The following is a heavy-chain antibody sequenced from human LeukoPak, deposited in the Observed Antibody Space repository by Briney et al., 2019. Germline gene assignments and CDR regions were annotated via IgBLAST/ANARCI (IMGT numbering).Heavy chain of an antibody. V-gene: IGHV3-74*01. Sequence: GGSLRLSCAASGFTFSSYWMHWVRQAPGKGLVWVSRINRDGSTTAYADSVKGRFTISRDNAKNTLYMQLNSLRAEDTAVYFCARAEGGEYCGSTICTNWFDPWGQGTLVTVSS. CDR2: INRDGSTT. J-gene: IGHJ5*02. D-gene: IGHD2-2*01. CDR3: ARAEGGEYCGSTICTNWFDP. CDR1: GFTFSSYW.